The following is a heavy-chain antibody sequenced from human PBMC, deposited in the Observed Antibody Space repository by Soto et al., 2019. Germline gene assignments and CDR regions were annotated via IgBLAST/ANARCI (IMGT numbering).Heavy chain of an antibody. CDR2: ISAYNGNT. Sequence: QVQLVQSGAEVKKPGASVKVSCKASGYTFTSYGISWARQAPGQGLEWMGWISAYNGNTNYAQKLQGRVTMTTDTSTSTAYMELRSLRSDDTAVYYCARAMLPLDMVRANRGGFDYWGQGTLVTVSS. J-gene: IGHJ4*02. V-gene: IGHV1-18*01. CDR3: ARAMLPLDMVRANRGGFDY. CDR1: GYTFTSYG. D-gene: IGHD3-10*01.